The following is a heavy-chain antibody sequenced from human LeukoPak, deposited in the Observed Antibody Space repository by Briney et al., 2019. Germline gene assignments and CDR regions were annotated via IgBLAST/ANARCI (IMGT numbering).Heavy chain of an antibody. J-gene: IGHJ4*02. CDR3: TSTRFGELSDLDY. D-gene: IGHD3-10*01. V-gene: IGHV3-7*01. CDR1: GFFIISYW. Sequence: GGAPLLFCAAAGFFIISYWMRGGRPAPGEGVEGGANIKQDGSEKYYGDSVKGRCTISRDNAKNSLYLQMNNLRAEDTAVYYCTSTRFGELSDLDYWGQGTLVTVSS. CDR2: IKQDGSEK.